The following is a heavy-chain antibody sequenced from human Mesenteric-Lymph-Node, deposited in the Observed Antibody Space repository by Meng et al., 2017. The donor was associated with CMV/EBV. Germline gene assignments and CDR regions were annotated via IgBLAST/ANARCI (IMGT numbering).Heavy chain of an antibody. D-gene: IGHD3-10*01. Sequence: GESLKISCAASGFTFRSYAINWVRQAPGKGLEWVSVVYSGGSNTFYADSVKGRFTVSRDNSKNTLYLQMNSLRAEDTAVYYCAKGFHPPIWGQGTMVTVSS. CDR2: VYSGGSNT. J-gene: IGHJ3*02. V-gene: IGHV3-23*03. CDR1: GFTFRSYA. CDR3: AKGFHPPI.